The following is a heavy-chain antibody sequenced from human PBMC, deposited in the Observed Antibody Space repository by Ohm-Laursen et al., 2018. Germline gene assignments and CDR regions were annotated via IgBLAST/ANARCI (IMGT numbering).Heavy chain of an antibody. V-gene: IGHV3-23*01. D-gene: IGHD2-2*01. CDR3: ARGSLGYCSSTSCYDWFDP. CDR2: ISGSASST. Sequence: SLRLSCSASGFTFSSYSMSWVRQAPGKGLEWVSAISGSASSTFYADSVKGRFTISRDNAKNSLYLQMNSLRAEDTAVYYCARGSLGYCSSTSCYDWFDPWGQGTLVTVSS. CDR1: GFTFSSYS. J-gene: IGHJ5*02.